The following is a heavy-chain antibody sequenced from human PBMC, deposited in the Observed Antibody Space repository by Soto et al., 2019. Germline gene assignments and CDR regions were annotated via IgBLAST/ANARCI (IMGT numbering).Heavy chain of an antibody. CDR1: GFIFSSYA. CDR3: AREVVAAIYFDY. CDR2: ISYDGSNK. Sequence: QVQLVESGGGEVQPGRSLRLSCAVSGFIFSSYAMHWVRQAPGKGLEWVAVISYDGSNKYYADSVKGRFTISRDNSKNTLYLQMNSLRTEDTAVYYCAREVVAAIYFDYWGQGTLVTVSS. D-gene: IGHD2-15*01. V-gene: IGHV3-30-3*01. J-gene: IGHJ4*02.